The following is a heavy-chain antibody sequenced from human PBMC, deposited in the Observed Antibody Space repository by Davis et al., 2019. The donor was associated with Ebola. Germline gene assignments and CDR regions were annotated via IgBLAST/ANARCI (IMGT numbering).Heavy chain of an antibody. CDR3: ARVNRHGDPDY. CDR2: IKSKPDGGTT. CDR1: GFTFTDHY. D-gene: IGHD4-17*01. J-gene: IGHJ4*02. Sequence: GESLKISCAASGFTFTDHYMDWVRQAPGKGLEWVGRIKSKPDGGTTDYAAPVKGRFTISRDDSKNTLYLQMNSLRAEDTAVYYCARVNRHGDPDYWGQGTLVTVSS. V-gene: IGHV3-15*01.